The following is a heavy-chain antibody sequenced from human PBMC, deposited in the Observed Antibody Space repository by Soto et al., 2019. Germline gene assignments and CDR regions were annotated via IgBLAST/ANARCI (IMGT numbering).Heavy chain of an antibody. J-gene: IGHJ6*02. V-gene: IGHV1-18*01. CDR1: GYTFTSYG. CDR3: ARAERMTTVFRFNYYYGMDV. CDR2: ISAYNGNT. D-gene: IGHD4-4*01. Sequence: QVQLVQSGAEVKKPGASVKVSCKASGYTFTSYGISWVRQAPGQGLEWMGWISAYNGNTNYAQKLQGRVTMTTDTSTSTAYMELRSLRSDETAVYYCARAERMTTVFRFNYYYGMDVWGQGTTVTVSS.